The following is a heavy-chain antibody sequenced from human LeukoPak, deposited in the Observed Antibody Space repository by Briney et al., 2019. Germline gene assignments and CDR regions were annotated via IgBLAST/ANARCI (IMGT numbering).Heavy chain of an antibody. J-gene: IGHJ4*02. CDR2: IKSKTDGGTT. CDR3: TTDAEEWLDTFDY. Sequence: GGSLRLSCAAPGFTFSNAWMNWVRQAPGKGLEWGGRIKSKTDGGTTDYAAPVKGRFTISRDDSKNTLYLQMNSLKTEDTAVYYCTTDAEEWLDTFDYWGQGTLVTVSS. CDR1: GFTFSNAW. V-gene: IGHV3-15*01. D-gene: IGHD6-19*01.